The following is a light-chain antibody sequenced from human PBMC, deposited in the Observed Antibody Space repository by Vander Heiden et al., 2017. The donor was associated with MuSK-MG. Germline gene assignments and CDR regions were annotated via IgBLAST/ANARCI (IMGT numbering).Light chain of an antibody. Sequence: DIQMTQSPSTLSASVGARVTITCRASQNINRWLAWCQQKPGKAPKLLIYKASRLETGVPSRCSGSGSGTEFTLTISSLQPDDFATYYCQQYNTDPWTFGQGTTVEIK. J-gene: IGKJ1*01. CDR3: QQYNTDPWT. CDR2: KAS. V-gene: IGKV1-5*03. CDR1: QNINRW.